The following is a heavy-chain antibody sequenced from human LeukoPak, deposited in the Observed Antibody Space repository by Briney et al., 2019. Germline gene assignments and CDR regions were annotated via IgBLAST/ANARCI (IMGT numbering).Heavy chain of an antibody. V-gene: IGHV4-34*01. Sequence: SETLSLTCAVYGGSFSGYYWGWIRQPPGKGLEWIGEINHSSTTNYNPSLKSRVTISLDRSKNQVSLKLSSVTAADTAVYYCASSRVYDSGLWYYHMDVWGKGTTVTVSS. CDR3: ASSRVYDSGLWYYHMDV. D-gene: IGHD2-8*01. J-gene: IGHJ6*03. CDR1: GGSFSGYY. CDR2: INHSSTT.